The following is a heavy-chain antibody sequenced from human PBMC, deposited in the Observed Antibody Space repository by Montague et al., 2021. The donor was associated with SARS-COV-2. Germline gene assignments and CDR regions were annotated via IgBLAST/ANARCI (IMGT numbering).Heavy chain of an antibody. CDR2: VDYSGLT. V-gene: IGHV4-39*07. Sequence: SETLSLTCTVSRDSISSHNYFWAWIRQPPGKGLEWIGSVDYSGLTFYNPSLESRVTISVDTSKKQFSLKVNSVTVADTAVYYCANDGEGLAWGTFDIWGQGTMVTVSS. CDR1: RDSISSHNYF. CDR3: ANDGEGLAWGTFDI. J-gene: IGHJ3*02. D-gene: IGHD3-10*01.